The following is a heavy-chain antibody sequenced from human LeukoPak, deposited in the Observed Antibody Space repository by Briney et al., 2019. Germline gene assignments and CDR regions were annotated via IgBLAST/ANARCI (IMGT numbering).Heavy chain of an antibody. CDR1: GGSISSGDYY. Sequence: SQTLFLTCTVSGGSISSGDYYWSCIRPPPGKVLEWSGYSCYGGSTYYNASLKSRVTISIDTSKNQLYLKLSSVTAADTAVYYCATGEYQLRFRYYYFYMVVWGKGTTDTVSS. J-gene: IGHJ6*03. V-gene: IGHV4-31*03. CDR3: ATGEYQLRFRYYYFYMVV. CDR2: SCYGGST. D-gene: IGHD2-2*01.